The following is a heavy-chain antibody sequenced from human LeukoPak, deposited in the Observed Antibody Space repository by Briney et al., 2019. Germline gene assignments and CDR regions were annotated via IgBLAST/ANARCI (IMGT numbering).Heavy chain of an antibody. CDR3: ARVSYYYDSSGYPEYFQH. J-gene: IGHJ1*01. CDR1: GFTLSRYW. D-gene: IGHD3-22*01. Sequence: PGGSLRLSRAASGFTLSRYWMSWVRQASGKGLEWVDNIKQDRSEKYYVDSVKGRFTICRDNAKNSLYLQMNSLRAEDTAVYYCARVSYYYDSSGYPEYFQHWGQGTLVTVSS. V-gene: IGHV3-7*04. CDR2: IKQDRSEK.